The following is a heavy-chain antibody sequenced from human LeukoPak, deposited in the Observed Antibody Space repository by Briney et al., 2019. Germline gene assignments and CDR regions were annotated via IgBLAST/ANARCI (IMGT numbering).Heavy chain of an antibody. Sequence: PGGSLRLSCAASGFTFGSYEMNWVRQAPGKGLEWVSYINGGGSTIYYADSVKGRFTISRDNAKNSLYLQMSSLRAEDTAVYYCARDAHYYDSSGYFRAPFEYWGQGTLVTVSS. CDR2: INGGGSTI. J-gene: IGHJ4*02. CDR1: GFTFGSYE. CDR3: ARDAHYYDSSGYFRAPFEY. D-gene: IGHD3-22*01. V-gene: IGHV3-48*03.